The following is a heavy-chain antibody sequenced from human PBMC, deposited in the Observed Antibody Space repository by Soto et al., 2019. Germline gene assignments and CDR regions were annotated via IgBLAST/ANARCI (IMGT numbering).Heavy chain of an antibody. CDR3: ARRENSSGWYRGGGAFDI. D-gene: IGHD6-19*01. V-gene: IGHV1-46*01. CDR1: GYTFTSYY. J-gene: IGHJ3*02. Sequence: ASVKVSCKASGYTFTSYYMHWVRQAPGQGLEWMGIINPSGGSTSYAQKFQGRVTMTRDTSTSTVYMELSSLRSEDTAVYYCARRENSSGWYRGGGAFDIWGQGTMVTVS. CDR2: INPSGGST.